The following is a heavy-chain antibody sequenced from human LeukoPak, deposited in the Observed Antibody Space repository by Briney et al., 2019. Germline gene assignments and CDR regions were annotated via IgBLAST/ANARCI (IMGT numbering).Heavy chain of an antibody. CDR1: GFTVSNNY. D-gene: IGHD3-22*01. CDR2: ISSSGSTI. CDR3: ARALTYYYDSSGYYLFDY. J-gene: IGHJ4*02. Sequence: GGSLRLSCAASGFTVSNNYMSWVRQAPGKGLEWVSYISSSGSTIYYADSVKGRFTISRDNAKNSLYLQMNSLRAEDTAVYYCARALTYYYDSSGYYLFDYWGQGTLVTVSS. V-gene: IGHV3-11*04.